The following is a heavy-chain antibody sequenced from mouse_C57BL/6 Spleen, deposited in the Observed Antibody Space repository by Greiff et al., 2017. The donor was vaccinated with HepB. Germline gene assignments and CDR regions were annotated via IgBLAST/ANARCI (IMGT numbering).Heavy chain of an antibody. V-gene: IGHV1-85*01. CDR2: IYPRDGST. CDR3: ARKGDDYDAVPSYYFDY. J-gene: IGHJ2*01. CDR1: GYTFTSYD. D-gene: IGHD2-4*01. Sequence: QVQLQQSGPELVKPGASVKLSCKASGYTFTSYDINWVKQRPGQGLEWIGWIYPRDGSTKYNEKFKGKATLTVDTSSSTAYMELHSLTSEDSAVYFCARKGDDYDAVPSYYFDYWGQGTTLTVSS.